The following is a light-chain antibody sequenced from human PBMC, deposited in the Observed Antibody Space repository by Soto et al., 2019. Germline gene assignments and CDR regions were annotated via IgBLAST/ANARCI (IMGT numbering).Light chain of an antibody. V-gene: IGLV2-8*01. CDR2: EVV. CDR1: KSDIGVYDF. CDR3: RSYDSTLSARYV. Sequence: QSALTQPPSASGSPGQSVTISCTGTKSDIGVYDFVSWYQHHPGKAPRLIIYEVVQRPSGVPDRFSGSKSGNTASLTVSGLQAEDEGDYYCRSYDSTLSARYVFGTGTKVTVL. J-gene: IGLJ1*01.